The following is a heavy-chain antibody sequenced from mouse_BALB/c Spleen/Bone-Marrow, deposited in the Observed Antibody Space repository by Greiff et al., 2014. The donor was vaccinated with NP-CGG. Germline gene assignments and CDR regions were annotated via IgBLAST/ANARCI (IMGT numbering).Heavy chain of an antibody. J-gene: IGHJ1*01. CDR1: GCTFTSYY. V-gene: IGHV1S81*02. D-gene: IGHD2-1*01. Sequence: QVQLQQSGAELVKPGASVKLSCKASGCTFTSYYMYWVKRRPGQGLEWIGEINPSNGGTNFNEKFKSKVTLTVDKSSSTAYMQLSSLTSEDSAVYYCTRSYYGNYFDVWGAGTTVTVSS. CDR2: INPSNGGT. CDR3: TRSYYGNYFDV.